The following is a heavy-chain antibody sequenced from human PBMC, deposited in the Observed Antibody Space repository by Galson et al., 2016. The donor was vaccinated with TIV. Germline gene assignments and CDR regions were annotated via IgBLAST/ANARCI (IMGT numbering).Heavy chain of an antibody. Sequence: PALVKPTQTVTLTCTFPGFSLSSNGVGVGWIRQPPGKALEWLALIYWDDEKRYNPSLESRLSIIKDTSKNKVVLTLTNVDPVDTATYYCAHRRPLTYYFDFWGQGALVTVSS. J-gene: IGHJ4*02. CDR2: IYWDDEK. CDR3: AHRRPLTYYFDF. D-gene: IGHD2-21*01. CDR1: GFSLSSNGVG. V-gene: IGHV2-5*02.